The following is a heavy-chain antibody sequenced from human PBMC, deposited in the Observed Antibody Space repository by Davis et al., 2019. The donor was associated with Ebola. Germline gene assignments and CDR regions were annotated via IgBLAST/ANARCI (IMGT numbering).Heavy chain of an antibody. J-gene: IGHJ6*02. CDR2: IYYSGST. CDR3: ARLDYPGGYYGMDV. V-gene: IGHV4-59*08. CDR1: GGSFSGYY. Sequence: MPSETLSLTCAVSGGSFSGYYWTWIRQPPGRGLEWIGYIYYSGSTNYNPSLTSRVTISVDTSKNQFSLKLSSVTAADTAVYYCARLDYPGGYYGMDVWGQGTTVTVSS. D-gene: IGHD4-11*01.